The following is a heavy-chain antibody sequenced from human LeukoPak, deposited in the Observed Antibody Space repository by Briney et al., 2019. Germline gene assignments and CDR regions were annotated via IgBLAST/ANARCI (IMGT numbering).Heavy chain of an antibody. Sequence: GGSLRLSCAASGFTFSGFGMHWVRQAPGKGLEWVSGISGGGVTTYYADSVKGRFTISRDNSKNTLYLQMNSLRADDTAIYYCARNQQLGGHSYYYYGMDVWGQGTTVTVSS. CDR2: ISGGGVTT. D-gene: IGHD3-16*01. CDR3: ARNQQLGGHSYYYYGMDV. J-gene: IGHJ6*02. V-gene: IGHV3-23*01. CDR1: GFTFSGFG.